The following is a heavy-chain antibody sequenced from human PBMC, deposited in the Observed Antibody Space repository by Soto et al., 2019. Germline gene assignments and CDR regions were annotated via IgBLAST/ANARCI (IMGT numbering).Heavy chain of an antibody. V-gene: IGHV1-18*01. D-gene: IGHD1-1*01. CDR1: GFRFTNYG. J-gene: IGHJ4*02. Sequence: QVQLVQSGAEVKKPGASVRVSCETSGFRFTNYGFTWVRQAPGQGLEWMGWITPNNEDTHYAQKFQGRVTMTTDTGTGTVYMELRSLRSDDTAMYYCARKGTGHTSDSWGQGTLVTVSS. CDR3: ARKGTGHTSDS. CDR2: ITPNNEDT.